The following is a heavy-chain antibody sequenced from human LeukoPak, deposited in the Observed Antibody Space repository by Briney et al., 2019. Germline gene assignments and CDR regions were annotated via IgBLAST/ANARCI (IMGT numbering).Heavy chain of an antibody. CDR1: GFTFSSYA. J-gene: IGHJ4*02. V-gene: IGHV3-30-3*01. Sequence: PGGSLRLSCAASGFTFSSYAMSWVRQAPGKGLEWVAVISYDGSNKYYADSVKGRFTISRDNSKNTLYLQMNSLRAEDTAVYYCARGGKYSSSSFDYWGQGTLVTVSS. CDR2: ISYDGSNK. CDR3: ARGGKYSSSSFDY. D-gene: IGHD6-6*01.